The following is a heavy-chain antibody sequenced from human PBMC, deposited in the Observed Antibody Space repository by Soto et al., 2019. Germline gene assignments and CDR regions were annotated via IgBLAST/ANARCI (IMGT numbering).Heavy chain of an antibody. Sequence: SETLSLTCTVSGGSISSSSYYWGRIRQPPGKGLEWIGSIYYSGSTYYNPSLKSRVTISVDTSKNQFSLKLSSVTAADTAVYYCASKGVAGTYYYYGMDVWGQGTTVTVSS. CDR1: GGSISSSSYY. CDR3: ASKGVAGTYYYYGMDV. V-gene: IGHV4-39*01. CDR2: IYYSGST. J-gene: IGHJ6*02. D-gene: IGHD6-19*01.